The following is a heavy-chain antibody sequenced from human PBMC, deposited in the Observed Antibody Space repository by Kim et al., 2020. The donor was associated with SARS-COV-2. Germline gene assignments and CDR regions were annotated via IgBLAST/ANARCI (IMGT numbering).Heavy chain of an antibody. J-gene: IGHJ6*02. CDR3: ARKYDFWSGYSAYYYYYYGMDL. CDR2: INTNTGNP. Sequence: ASVKVSCKASGYTFTSYAMNWVRQAPGQGLEWMGWINTNTGNPTYAQGFTGRFVFSLDTSVSTAYLQISSLKAEDTAVYYCARKYDFWSGYSAYYYYYYGMDLLGQGTTVTVSS. CDR1: GYTFTSYA. V-gene: IGHV7-4-1*02. D-gene: IGHD3-3*01.